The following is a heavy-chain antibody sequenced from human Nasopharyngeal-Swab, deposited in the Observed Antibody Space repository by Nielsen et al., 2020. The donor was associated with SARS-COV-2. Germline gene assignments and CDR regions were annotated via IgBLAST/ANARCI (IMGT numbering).Heavy chain of an antibody. CDR1: GVIFSKYW. D-gene: IGHD6-13*01. J-gene: IGHJ6*02. CDR3: ARDRIAAAGYYYYYGMDV. V-gene: IGHV3-74*01. CDR2: VNEDGSRT. Sequence: GGSLRLSCVASGVIFSKYWMHWVRQAPGKGLVWVSRVNEDGSRTDYADSVRGRFTISRDNARNTLYLQMNSLRVEDTAVYYCARDRIAAAGYYYYYGMDVWGQGTTVTVSS.